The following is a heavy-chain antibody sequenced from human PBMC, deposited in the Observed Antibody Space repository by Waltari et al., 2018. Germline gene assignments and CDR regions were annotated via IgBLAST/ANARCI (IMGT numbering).Heavy chain of an antibody. J-gene: IGHJ4*02. Sequence: QVQLVQSGAEVKKPGSSVKVSCKASGGTFSSYAISWVRQAPGPGLEWMGGIIPIFGTTNYAQKFQGRVTITADESTSTAYMELSSLRSEDTAVYYCAREKRGTYYYDSSGTGYFDYWGQGTLVTVSS. CDR2: IIPIFGTT. D-gene: IGHD3-22*01. V-gene: IGHV1-69*01. CDR1: GGTFSSYA. CDR3: AREKRGTYYYDSSGTGYFDY.